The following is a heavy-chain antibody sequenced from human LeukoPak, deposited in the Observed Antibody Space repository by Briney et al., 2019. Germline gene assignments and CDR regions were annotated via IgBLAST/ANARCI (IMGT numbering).Heavy chain of an antibody. CDR1: GGSISSYY. CDR3: ARSTGPFDY. V-gene: IGHV4-59*01. D-gene: IGHD2-8*02. Sequence: SETLSLTCTVSGGSISSYYWSWIRQPPGKGLEWIGYIYYSGSTNYNPSLKGRVTISVDTSKNQFSLKLSSVTAADTAVYYCARSTGPFDYWGQGTLVTVSS. J-gene: IGHJ4*02. CDR2: IYYSGST.